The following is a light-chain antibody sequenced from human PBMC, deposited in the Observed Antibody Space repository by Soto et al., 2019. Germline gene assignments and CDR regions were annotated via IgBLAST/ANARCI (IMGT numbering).Light chain of an antibody. CDR3: KSYALSNTYA. Sequence: QSSLTQPPSASGAPAQSVTISCTGPKSDIGVYDFVSWYQHHPGKAPRLIIYEVVQRPSGVPDRFSGSKSGNTASLTVSGLQAADEADYICKSYALSNTYAIGSGTKVTV. J-gene: IGLJ1*01. CDR1: KSDIGVYDF. V-gene: IGLV2-8*01. CDR2: EVV.